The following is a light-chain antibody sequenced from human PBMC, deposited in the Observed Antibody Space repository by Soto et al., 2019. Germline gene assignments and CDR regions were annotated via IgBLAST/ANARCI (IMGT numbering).Light chain of an antibody. J-gene: IGKJ2*01. Sequence: DIQMTQSPSSLSASVGDRVTITCRTSQSITNYLNWYQQKPGKAPKLLIYAASTLQSGVPSRFSGSGSGTDFTHTISSLQPGDFASYYCQQTYTSPLYTFGQGTKQEIK. CDR2: AAS. V-gene: IGKV1-39*01. CDR3: QQTYTSPLYT. CDR1: QSITNY.